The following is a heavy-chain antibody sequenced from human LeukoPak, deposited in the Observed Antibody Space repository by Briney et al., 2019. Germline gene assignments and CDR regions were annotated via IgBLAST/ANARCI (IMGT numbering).Heavy chain of an antibody. D-gene: IGHD4-11*01. Sequence: PGGSLRLSCAASGFTFSSYEMNWVRQAPGKGLEWVSYISSSGSTIYYADSVKGRFTTSRDNAKNSLYLQMNSLRAGDTAVYYCARAGYSNFIDYWGQGTLVTVSS. J-gene: IGHJ4*02. V-gene: IGHV3-48*03. CDR1: GFTFSSYE. CDR2: ISSSGSTI. CDR3: ARAGYSNFIDY.